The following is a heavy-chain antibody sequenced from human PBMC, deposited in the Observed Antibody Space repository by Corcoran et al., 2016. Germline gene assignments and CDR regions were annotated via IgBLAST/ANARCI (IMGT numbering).Heavy chain of an antibody. CDR3: ATPGQIVVVPAVPYFDY. Sequence: QVQLVQSGAEVKKPGASVKVSCKVSGYTLTELSMHWVRQAPGKGLEWMGGFDPEDVETIYAQKFQGRVTMTEDTSTDTAYMELISLRSEDTAVDYCATPGQIVVVPAVPYFDYWGQGTLVTVSS. CDR1: GYTLTELS. V-gene: IGHV1-24*01. D-gene: IGHD2-2*01. J-gene: IGHJ4*02. CDR2: FDPEDVET.